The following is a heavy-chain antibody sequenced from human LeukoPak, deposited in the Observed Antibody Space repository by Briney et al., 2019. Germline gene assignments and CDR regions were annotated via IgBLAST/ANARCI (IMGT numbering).Heavy chain of an antibody. CDR2: ISGSGGST. V-gene: IGHV3-23*01. J-gene: IGHJ6*02. D-gene: IGHD2-2*01. CDR3: ALPAAPYYYYDMDV. CDR1: GFTFSSYA. Sequence: GGSLRLPCAASGFTFSSYAMSWVRQAPEKGLEWVSAISGSGGSTYYADSVKGRFTISRDNSKNTLYLQMNSLRAEDTAVYYCALPAAPYYYYDMDVWGQGTTVTVSS.